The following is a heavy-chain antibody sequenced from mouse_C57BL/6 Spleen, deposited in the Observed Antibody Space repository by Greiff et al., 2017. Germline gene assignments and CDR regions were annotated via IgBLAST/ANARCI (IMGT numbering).Heavy chain of an antibody. J-gene: IGHJ1*03. CDR1: GYSITSGYY. CDR3: ARERVYSNYVRWYFDV. Sequence: EVQLVESGPGLVKPSQSLSLTCSVTGYSITSGYYWNWIRQFPGNKLEWMGYISYDGSNNYNPSLKNRISITRDTSKNQFFLKLNSVTTEDTATYYCARERVYSNYVRWYFDVWGTGTTVTVSS. V-gene: IGHV3-6*01. CDR2: ISYDGSN. D-gene: IGHD2-5*01.